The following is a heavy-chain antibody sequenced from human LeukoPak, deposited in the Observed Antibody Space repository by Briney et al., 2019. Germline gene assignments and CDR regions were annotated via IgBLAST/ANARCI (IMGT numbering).Heavy chain of an antibody. V-gene: IGHV3-21*01. Sequence: PGGSLRLSCAASGFSFSRYSMSWVRQAPGKGLEWVSYIIISRSYIYYADSVKGGFTISRDTTKNSLYLQMNSLRAEDTAVYYCSRAYSGYENFDYWGQGTLVTVSS. J-gene: IGHJ4*02. CDR3: SRAYSGYENFDY. CDR2: IIISRSYI. D-gene: IGHD5-12*01. CDR1: GFSFSRYS.